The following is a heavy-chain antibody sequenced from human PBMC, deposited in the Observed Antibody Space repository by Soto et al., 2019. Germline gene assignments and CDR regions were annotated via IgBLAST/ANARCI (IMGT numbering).Heavy chain of an antibody. CDR2: ITSSSSYI. CDR3: ARGRFSYGSAFDY. Sequence: GGSLRLSCATSGFSFNTYPMPWVRQPPGKGLEWVSSITSSSSYISYADSVRGRFTISRDNAKNSLYLQMNSLRAEDTAVYYCARGRFSYGSAFDYWGQGTLVTVSS. D-gene: IGHD5-18*01. V-gene: IGHV3-21*01. J-gene: IGHJ4*02. CDR1: GFSFNTYP.